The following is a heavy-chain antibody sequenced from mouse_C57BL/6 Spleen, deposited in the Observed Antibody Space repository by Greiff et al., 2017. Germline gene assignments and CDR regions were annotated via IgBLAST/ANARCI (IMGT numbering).Heavy chain of an antibody. V-gene: IGHV1-75*01. CDR2: IFPGSGST. Sequence: QVQLQQSGPELVKPGASVKISCKASGYTFTDYYINWVKQRPGQGLEWIGWIFPGSGSTYYNEKFKGKATLTVDKSSSTAYMLLSSLTSEDSAVYFCAPTVVEGTLSSFDYWGQGTTLTVSS. J-gene: IGHJ2*01. CDR3: APTVVEGTLSSFDY. D-gene: IGHD1-1*01. CDR1: GYTFTDYY.